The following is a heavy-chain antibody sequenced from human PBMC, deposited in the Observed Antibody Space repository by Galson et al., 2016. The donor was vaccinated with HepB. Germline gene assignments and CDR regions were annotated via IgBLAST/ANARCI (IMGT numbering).Heavy chain of an antibody. CDR2: ISGGST. Sequence: LRLSCAASGLTFSSYAVNWVRQPPGKGLEWVSAISGGSTYYADSVKGRFTISRGNSKNTLLLQMSSLRAEDTALSYCEKAHLYSNFVGMDVWGKGTTVTAAS. J-gene: IGHJ6*04. CDR1: GLTFSSYA. V-gene: IGHV3-23*01. CDR3: EKAHLYSNFVGMDV. D-gene: IGHD4-11*01.